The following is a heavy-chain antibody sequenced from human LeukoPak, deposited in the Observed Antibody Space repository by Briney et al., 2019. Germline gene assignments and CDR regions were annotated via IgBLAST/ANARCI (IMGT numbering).Heavy chain of an antibody. CDR2: IFYSGGA. CDR3: ARVYYSNSYDYWYFDL. J-gene: IGHJ2*01. CDR1: GGSISSSSYY. D-gene: IGHD6-13*01. V-gene: IGHV4-61*01. Sequence: MSSETLSLTCTVSGGSISSSSYYWSWIRQPPGKGLEWIGYIFYSGGANYNPSLKSRVTISVDTSKYQFSLKLTSVTAADTAVYYCARVYYSNSYDYWYFDLWGRGTLVTVSS.